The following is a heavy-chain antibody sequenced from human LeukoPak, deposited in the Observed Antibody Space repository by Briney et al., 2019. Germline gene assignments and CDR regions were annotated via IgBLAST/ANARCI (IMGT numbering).Heavy chain of an antibody. V-gene: IGHV3-30-3*01. J-gene: IGHJ4*02. Sequence: GGSLRLSCAASRFTFSSYYMYWVRQAPGKGLEWVAFISDDGIKKYYADSVKGRFTISRDNSKNTLYLQMNSLRAEDTAVYYCARDQWVSDHSSSWYVFNYWGQGTLVTVSS. D-gene: IGHD6-13*01. CDR2: ISDDGIKK. CDR3: ARDQWVSDHSSSWYVFNY. CDR1: RFTFSSYY.